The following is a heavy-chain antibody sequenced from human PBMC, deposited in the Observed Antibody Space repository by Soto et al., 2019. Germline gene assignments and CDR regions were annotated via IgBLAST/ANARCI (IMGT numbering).Heavy chain of an antibody. CDR3: ARGMTPPGAPAWYYFDS. Sequence: PSVPLRVTCTVSGASITGRADRRWIRQPAGKGLEWIGRFSLSGTTNYNPSLRSRVTMSADVSKNQFSLRLTSVTAADTALYYCARGMTPPGAPAWYYFDSWGQGTLVTVSS. CDR2: FSLSGTT. J-gene: IGHJ4*02. CDR1: GASITGRAD. D-gene: IGHD2-8*02. V-gene: IGHV4-4*07.